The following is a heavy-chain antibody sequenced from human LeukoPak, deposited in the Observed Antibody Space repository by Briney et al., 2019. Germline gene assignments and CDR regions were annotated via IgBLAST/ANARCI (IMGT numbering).Heavy chain of an antibody. CDR2: MYYTGST. D-gene: IGHD5-24*01. J-gene: IGHJ4*02. CDR1: GFTFSSYW. Sequence: GSLRLSCAASGFTFSSYWMSWVRQAPGKGLDWISSMYYTGSTYYNPSLKSRVTISVDTSKNQFFLKLNSVTAADTAVYYCARGPQIWRQFSYLDYWGQGTLVTVSP. CDR3: ARGPQIWRQFSYLDY. V-gene: IGHV4-39*07.